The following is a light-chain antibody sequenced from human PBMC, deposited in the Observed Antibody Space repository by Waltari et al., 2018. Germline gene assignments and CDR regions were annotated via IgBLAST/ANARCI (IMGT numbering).Light chain of an antibody. V-gene: IGKV1-39*01. Sequence: DIQMTHSPSSLSASVGDRATITCRASKRISSYLNWYQQKPGKAPKLLIYAASSLQSGVPSRFSGSGSGTDFTLTISSLQPEDFATYYCQQSYSTPWTFGQGTKVEIK. CDR2: AAS. CDR1: KRISSY. J-gene: IGKJ1*01. CDR3: QQSYSTPWT.